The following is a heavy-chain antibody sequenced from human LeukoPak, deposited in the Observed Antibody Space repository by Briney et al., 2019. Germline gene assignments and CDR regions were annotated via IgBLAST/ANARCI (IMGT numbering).Heavy chain of an antibody. CDR1: GFTFSDYY. Sequence: GGSLRLSCAASGFTFSDYYMSWLRQAPGKGLEWVSYISSSGSTIYYADSVKGRFTISRDNAKNSLYLQMNSLRAEDTAVYYCARDPGDYERYFDYWGQGTLVTVSS. D-gene: IGHD4-17*01. J-gene: IGHJ4*02. CDR2: ISSSGSTI. CDR3: ARDPGDYERYFDY. V-gene: IGHV3-11*01.